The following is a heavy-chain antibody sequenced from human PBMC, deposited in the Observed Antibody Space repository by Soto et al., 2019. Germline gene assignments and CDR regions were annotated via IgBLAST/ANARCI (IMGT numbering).Heavy chain of an antibody. CDR1: GGSFSGYY. D-gene: IGHD5-18*01. CDR2: INHSGST. CDR3: ARVVSGYSSGFYYYMDV. Sequence: QVQLQQWGAGLLKPSETLSLTCAVYGGSFSGYYWNWIRQPPGKGLEWIGEINHSGSTNNNPSLKSRVTISVDTSKSQCSLKLTSVTAADTAVYYCARVVSGYSSGFYYYMDVWGKGTTVTVSS. V-gene: IGHV4-34*01. J-gene: IGHJ6*03.